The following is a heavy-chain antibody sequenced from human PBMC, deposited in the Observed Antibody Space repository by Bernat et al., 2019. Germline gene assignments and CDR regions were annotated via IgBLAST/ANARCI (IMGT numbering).Heavy chain of an antibody. Sequence: QVQLVESGGGVVQPGRSLRLSCAASGFTFSSYAMHWVRQAPGKGLEWVAVISYDRSNKYYADSVKGRFTISRDNSKNTLYLQMNSLRAEDTAVYYCAKLYGDYGWTVIDYWGQGTLVTVSS. J-gene: IGHJ4*02. CDR3: AKLYGDYGWTVIDY. CDR2: ISYDRSNK. V-gene: IGHV3-30*01. D-gene: IGHD4-17*01. CDR1: GFTFSSYA.